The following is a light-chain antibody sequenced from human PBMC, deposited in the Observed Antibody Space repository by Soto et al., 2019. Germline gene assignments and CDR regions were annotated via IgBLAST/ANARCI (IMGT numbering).Light chain of an antibody. J-gene: IGKJ1*01. CDR2: AAS. CDR1: ESVLGN. Sequence: EIVMTHSPVTLSVSPWEGATLSSSAGESVLGNLAWYQQKPGQAPRLLIYAASNRVTGMPVRFSGSGSGTDFTLTIISLVPLDFAVYVCQQRSKWLWTFGQGTQV. V-gene: IGKV3-11*01. CDR3: QQRSKWLWT.